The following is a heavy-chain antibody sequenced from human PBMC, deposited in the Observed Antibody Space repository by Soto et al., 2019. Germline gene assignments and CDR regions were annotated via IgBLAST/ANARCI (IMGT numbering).Heavy chain of an antibody. CDR1: GFTFSSYG. CDR3: ARDLEWDPIGYYYYYMDV. D-gene: IGHD1-26*01. CDR2: IWYDGSNK. Sequence: QVQLVESGGGVVQPGRSLRLSCAASGFTFSSYGMHWVRQAPGKGLEWVAVIWYDGSNKYYADSVKGRFTISRDNSKNTLYVQMHSLRAEDTAVYYCARDLEWDPIGYYYYYMDVWGQGTTVTVSS. V-gene: IGHV3-33*01. J-gene: IGHJ6*03.